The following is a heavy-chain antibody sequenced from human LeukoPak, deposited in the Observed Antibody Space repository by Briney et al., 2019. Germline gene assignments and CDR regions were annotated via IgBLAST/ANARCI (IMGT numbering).Heavy chain of an antibody. Sequence: GGSLRLSCAASGFTFSSYAMHWVRQAPGKGLEWVAVISYDGSNKYYADSVKGRFTISRDNSKSTLYLQMNSLRAEDTAVYYCARPGIAVAGRDPWSYWGQGTLVTVSS. J-gene: IGHJ4*02. CDR2: ISYDGSNK. V-gene: IGHV3-30*01. D-gene: IGHD6-19*01. CDR3: ARPGIAVAGRDPWSY. CDR1: GFTFSSYA.